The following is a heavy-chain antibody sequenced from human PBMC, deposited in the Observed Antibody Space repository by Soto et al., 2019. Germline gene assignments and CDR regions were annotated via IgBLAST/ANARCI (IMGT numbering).Heavy chain of an antibody. Sequence: GGSLRLSCIASGLNFRTSGMTWVRQGPEKGLEWVSSTGWSGENTNYADSVKGRFTMSRDNSKNILYLQMNSLRAEDTAIYYCARGYIGYSIDYWGQGILVTVS. CDR2: TGWSGENT. V-gene: IGHV3-23*01. CDR3: ARGYIGYSIDY. CDR1: GLNFRTSG. D-gene: IGHD3-22*01. J-gene: IGHJ4*01.